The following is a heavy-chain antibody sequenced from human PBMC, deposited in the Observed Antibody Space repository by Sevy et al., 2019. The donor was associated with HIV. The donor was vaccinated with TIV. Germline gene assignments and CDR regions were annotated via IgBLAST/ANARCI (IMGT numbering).Heavy chain of an antibody. CDR1: GITFSTSG. CDR2: ISYHGGDK. CDR3: AKDFTGYNGMDV. Sequence: GGSLRLSCVVSGITFSTSGMHWVRQAPGKGLEGVAVISYHGGDKLYEDSVKGRSPISGDNSKNILYLQMISLRAEDTAVYYCAKDFTGYNGMDVWGQGTMVTVSS. D-gene: IGHD3-9*01. J-gene: IGHJ6*02. V-gene: IGHV3-30*18.